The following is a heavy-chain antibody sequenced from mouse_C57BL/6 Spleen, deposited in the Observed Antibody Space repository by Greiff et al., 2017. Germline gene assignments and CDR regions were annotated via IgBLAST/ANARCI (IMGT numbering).Heavy chain of an antibody. V-gene: IGHV1-55*01. CDR2: IYPGSGST. Sequence: VKLQQPGAELVKPGASVKMSCKASGYTFTSYWITWVKQRPGQGLEWIGDIYPGSGSTNYNEKFKSKATLNVDTSSSTAYMQLSSLTSEDSAVYYCAHPYYGSSPYWYFDVWGTGTTVTVSS. CDR1: GYTFTSYW. J-gene: IGHJ1*03. CDR3: AHPYYGSSPYWYFDV. D-gene: IGHD1-1*01.